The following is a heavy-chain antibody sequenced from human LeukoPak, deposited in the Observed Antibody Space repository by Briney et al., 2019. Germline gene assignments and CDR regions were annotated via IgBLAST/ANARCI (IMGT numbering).Heavy chain of an antibody. J-gene: IGHJ3*02. CDR3: ARSYYDFWSGPHEGDI. V-gene: IGHV3-7*01. CDR1: GFTFSSYW. D-gene: IGHD3-3*01. Sequence: GGSLRLSCAASGFTFSSYWMSWVRQAPGKGLEWVANIKQDGSEKYYVDSVKGRFTISRDNAKNSLYLQTNSLRAEDTAVYYCARSYYDFWSGPHEGDIWGQGTMVTVSS. CDR2: IKQDGSEK.